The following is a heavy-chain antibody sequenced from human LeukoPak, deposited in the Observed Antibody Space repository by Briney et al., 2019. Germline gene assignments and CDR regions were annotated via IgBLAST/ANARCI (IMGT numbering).Heavy chain of an antibody. CDR3: ARDGIAAALFR. CDR1: GFTFSSYA. D-gene: IGHD6-13*01. V-gene: IGHV3-30*01. Sequence: GRSLRPSCAASGFTFSSYAMHWVRQAPGKGLEWVAVISYDGSNKYYADSVKGRFTISRDNSKNTLYLQMNSLRAEDTAVYYCARDGIAAALFRWGQGTLVTVSS. CDR2: ISYDGSNK. J-gene: IGHJ4*02.